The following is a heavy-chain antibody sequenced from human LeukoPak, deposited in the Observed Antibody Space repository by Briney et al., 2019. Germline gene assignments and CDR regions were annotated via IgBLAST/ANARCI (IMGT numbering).Heavy chain of an antibody. V-gene: IGHV4-38-2*02. Sequence: SETLSLTCSVSGYSISSGYYWGWIRQPPGKGLEWIGNIYHSGSTYYNPSLKSRVTISVDTSKNQFSLKLSSVTAADTAVYYCARRVNYDSSVRWFDPWGQGTLVTVSS. CDR1: GYSISSGYY. J-gene: IGHJ5*02. CDR3: ARRVNYDSSVRWFDP. D-gene: IGHD3-22*01. CDR2: IYHSGST.